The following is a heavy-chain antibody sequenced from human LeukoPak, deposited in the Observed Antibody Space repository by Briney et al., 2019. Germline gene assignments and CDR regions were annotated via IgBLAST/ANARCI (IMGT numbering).Heavy chain of an antibody. CDR1: GYTFTSND. V-gene: IGHV1-8*03. D-gene: IGHD2-2*01. Sequence: GASVKVSCKASGYTFTSNDINLVRQATGQGLEWMGWMNPSSGNTGYAQKFQGRVTITTDKSTSTAYMELSSLRSEDTAVYYCARTQLHLTDIVVVPAAISLYYWGQGTLVTVSS. CDR2: MNPSSGNT. CDR3: ARTQLHLTDIVVVPAAISLYY. J-gene: IGHJ4*02.